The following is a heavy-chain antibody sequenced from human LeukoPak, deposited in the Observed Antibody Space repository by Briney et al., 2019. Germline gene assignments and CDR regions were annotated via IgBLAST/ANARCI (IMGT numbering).Heavy chain of an antibody. CDR3: AKDREGGPNTWYLDS. J-gene: IGHJ4*02. CDR1: GFTFSHYE. CDR2: ISNTGDII. Sequence: PGGSPRLSCAASGFTFSHYEMNWVRQAPGKGLEWISHISNTGDIIHYADSVEGRFSISRDNSKNTLYLQMNSVRAEDTAIYFCAKDREGGPNTWYLDSWGQGILVTVSS. V-gene: IGHV3-48*03. D-gene: IGHD2-15*01.